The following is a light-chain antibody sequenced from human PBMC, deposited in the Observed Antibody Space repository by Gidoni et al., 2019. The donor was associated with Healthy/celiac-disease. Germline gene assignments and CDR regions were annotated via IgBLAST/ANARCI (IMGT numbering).Light chain of an antibody. CDR2: WAS. V-gene: IGKV4-1*01. CDR3: QQYYSTPVG. J-gene: IGKJ1*01. CDR1: QSVLYSSNNKNY. Sequence: DIVMTQSPDSLPVSLGERATINCKSSQSVLYSSNNKNYLAWYQQKPGQPPKLLIYWASTRESGVPDRFSGSGSGTDFTLTISSLQAEDVAVYYCQQYYSTPVGFGQGTKVEIK.